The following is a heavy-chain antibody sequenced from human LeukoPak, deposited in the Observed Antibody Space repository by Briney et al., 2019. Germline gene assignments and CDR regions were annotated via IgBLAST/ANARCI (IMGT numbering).Heavy chain of an antibody. CDR1: GGSISSGDYY. CDR3: ARGGYYDGSGYFDY. CDR2: IYYSGST. D-gene: IGHD3-22*01. Sequence: SETLSLTRTVSGGSISSGDYYWSWIRQPPGKGLEWIGYIYYSGSTYYNPSLKSRVTISVDTSKNQFSLKLSSVTAADTAVYYCARGGYYDGSGYFDYWGQGTLVTVSS. V-gene: IGHV4-30-4*08. J-gene: IGHJ4*02.